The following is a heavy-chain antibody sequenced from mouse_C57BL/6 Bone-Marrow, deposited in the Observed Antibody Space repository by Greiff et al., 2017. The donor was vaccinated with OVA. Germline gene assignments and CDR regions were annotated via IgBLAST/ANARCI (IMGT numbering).Heavy chain of an antibody. CDR3: AREGYYGPDYFDY. Sequence: QVQLQQSGAELARPGASVKLSCKASGYTFTSYGISWVKQRTGQGLEWIGEIYPRSVNTYYNEKFKGKATLTADKSSSTAYMELRSLTSEDSAVYFCAREGYYGPDYFDYWGQGTTLTVSS. CDR2: IYPRSVNT. V-gene: IGHV1-81*01. CDR1: GYTFTSYG. D-gene: IGHD1-1*01. J-gene: IGHJ2*01.